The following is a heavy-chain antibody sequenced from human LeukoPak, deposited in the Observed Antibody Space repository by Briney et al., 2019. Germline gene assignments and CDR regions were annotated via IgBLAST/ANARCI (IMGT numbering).Heavy chain of an antibody. Sequence: GGSLTLSCAASGFTFSSYAMRWVRQPPGKGLEWVSAISGSGGSTYYADSVKGRFTISRDNSKNTLYLQMNSLRAEDTAVYYCAKVSTTGTTASNFDYWGQGTLVTVSS. CDR2: ISGSGGST. V-gene: IGHV3-23*01. J-gene: IGHJ4*02. D-gene: IGHD1-1*01. CDR1: GFTFSSYA. CDR3: AKVSTTGTTASNFDY.